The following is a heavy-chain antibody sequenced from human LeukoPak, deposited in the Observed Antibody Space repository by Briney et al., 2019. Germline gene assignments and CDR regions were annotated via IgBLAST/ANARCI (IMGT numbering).Heavy chain of an antibody. D-gene: IGHD1-26*01. J-gene: IGHJ6*02. CDR3: AKDIRASGSSRGYYGMDV. Sequence: PGGSLRLSCAASGFTFTSYSMNWVRQAPGKGLEWVSGISWNSGSIGYADSVKGRFTISRDNAKNSLYLQMNSLRAEDTALYYCAKDIRASGSSRGYYGMDVWGQGTTVTVSS. CDR1: GFTFTSYS. CDR2: ISWNSGSI. V-gene: IGHV3-9*01.